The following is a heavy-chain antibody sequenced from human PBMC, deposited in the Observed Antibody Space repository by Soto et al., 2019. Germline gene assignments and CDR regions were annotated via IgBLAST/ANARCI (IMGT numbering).Heavy chain of an antibody. V-gene: IGHV1-3*01. Sequence: ASVKVSCKASGYTFTSYAMHWVRQAPGQRLEWMGWINAGNGNTKYSQKFQGRVTITRDTSASTAYMELSSLRSEDTAVYYWAKALHRAAHGFDPRGQGTLVTLSS. D-gene: IGHD6-6*01. CDR1: GYTFTSYA. CDR3: AKALHRAAHGFDP. J-gene: IGHJ5*01. CDR2: INAGNGNT.